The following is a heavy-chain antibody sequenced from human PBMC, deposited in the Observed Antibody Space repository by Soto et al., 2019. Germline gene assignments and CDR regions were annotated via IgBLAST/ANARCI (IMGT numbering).Heavy chain of an antibody. Sequence: GGSLRLSCAASGFTFSSYEMNWVRQAPGKGLEWVSYISSSGSTIYYADSVKGRFTISRDNAKNSLYLQMNSLRAEDTAVYYCARSIAARPGYYYGMDVWGQGTTVTAP. V-gene: IGHV3-48*03. CDR3: ARSIAARPGYYYGMDV. CDR2: ISSSGSTI. D-gene: IGHD6-6*01. CDR1: GFTFSSYE. J-gene: IGHJ6*02.